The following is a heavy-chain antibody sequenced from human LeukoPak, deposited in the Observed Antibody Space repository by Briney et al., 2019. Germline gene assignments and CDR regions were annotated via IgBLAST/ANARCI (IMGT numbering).Heavy chain of an antibody. Sequence: GGSLRLSCAASGFTFSSYWMHWVRQAPGKGLVWVSRINSDGSSTGYADSVKGRFTISRDNAKNTLYLQMNSLRAEDTAVYYCARRRYYYDSSANDAFDIWGQGTMVTVSS. CDR2: INSDGSST. V-gene: IGHV3-74*01. D-gene: IGHD3-22*01. CDR1: GFTFSSYW. CDR3: ARRRYYYDSSANDAFDI. J-gene: IGHJ3*02.